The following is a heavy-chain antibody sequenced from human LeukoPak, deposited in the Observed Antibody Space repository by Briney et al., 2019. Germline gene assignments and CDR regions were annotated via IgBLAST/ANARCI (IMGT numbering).Heavy chain of an antibody. Sequence: PGGSLRLSCAASGFTFSSYEMNWVRQAPGKGLEWVSYISSSGSTIYYADSVKGRFTISRDNAKNPLYLQMNSLRAEDTAVYYCARGPSGSYHPVYWGQGTLVTASS. CDR1: GFTFSSYE. V-gene: IGHV3-48*03. CDR3: ARGPSGSYHPVY. CDR2: ISSSGSTI. J-gene: IGHJ4*02. D-gene: IGHD1-26*01.